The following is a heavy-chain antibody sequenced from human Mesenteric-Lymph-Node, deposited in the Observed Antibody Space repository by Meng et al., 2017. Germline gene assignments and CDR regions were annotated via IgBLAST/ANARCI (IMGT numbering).Heavy chain of an antibody. Sequence: GESLKISCAASGFTFSSYSMNWVRQAPGKGLEWVSSISSSSSYIYYADSVKGRFTISRDNAKNSLYLQMNSLRAEDTAVYYCARDPPQSYYYDSSGYLSYWGQGTVVTVSS. J-gene: IGHJ4*02. CDR2: ISSSSSYI. D-gene: IGHD3-22*01. V-gene: IGHV3-21*01. CDR3: ARDPPQSYYYDSSGYLSY. CDR1: GFTFSSYS.